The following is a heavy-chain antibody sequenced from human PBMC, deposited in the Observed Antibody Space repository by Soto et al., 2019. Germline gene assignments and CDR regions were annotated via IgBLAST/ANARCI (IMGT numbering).Heavy chain of an antibody. CDR3: ARGANFEYYYGSGSYKRNYYFDY. V-gene: IGHV4-34*01. D-gene: IGHD3-10*01. CDR1: GGSFSGYY. CDR2: INHSGST. J-gene: IGHJ4*02. Sequence: SETLSLTCAFYGGSFSGYYWSWIRQPPGKGLEWIGEINHSGSTNYNPSLKSRVTISVDTSKNQFSLKLSSVTAADTAVYYCARGANFEYYYGSGSYKRNYYFDYWGQGTLVTVSS.